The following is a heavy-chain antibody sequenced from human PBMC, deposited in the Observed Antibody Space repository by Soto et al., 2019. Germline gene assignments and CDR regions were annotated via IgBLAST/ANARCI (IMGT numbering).Heavy chain of an antibody. D-gene: IGHD4-4*01. J-gene: IGHJ4*02. CDR3: ARDRNRPNYYLDY. V-gene: IGHV4-31*03. Sequence: SETLSLTCTVSGASISSGGYYWSWIRQHPGQGLEWIGYISYTGSTYYNPSLRSRVTISVDTSKNDFSLNLSSMTAADTAVYYCARDRNRPNYYLDYWGQGTLVTV. CDR2: ISYTGST. CDR1: GASISSGGYY.